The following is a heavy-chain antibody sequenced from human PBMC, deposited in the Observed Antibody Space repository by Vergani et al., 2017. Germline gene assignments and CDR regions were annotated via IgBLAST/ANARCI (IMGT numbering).Heavy chain of an antibody. Sequence: QVRLVESGGGVVQPERSLRLSCAASGFIFQNYTMHWVRQAPGKGLEWVALISNDGRHTYYADSVRGRFSISRDNSKNTLYLQMNSLRTEDTANYYCRGEMDVWGKGTTVTVSS. CDR1: GFIFQNYT. CDR2: ISNDGRHT. J-gene: IGHJ6*04. CDR3: RGEMDV. V-gene: IGHV3-30*04.